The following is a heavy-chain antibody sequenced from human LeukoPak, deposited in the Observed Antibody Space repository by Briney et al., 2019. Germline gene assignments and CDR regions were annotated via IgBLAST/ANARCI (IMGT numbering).Heavy chain of an antibody. V-gene: IGHV3-30-3*01. CDR2: ISYDGSNK. Sequence: GGSLRLSCAASGFTFRTYAMHWVRQAPGKGLEWVALISYDGSNKYYADSVTGRFTIFRDNSMNTQYLQMNSLRAEDTAVYYCARDLVIVAFYYYYGMDVWGQGTTVTVSS. CDR1: GFTFRTYA. CDR3: ARDLVIVAFYYYYGMDV. J-gene: IGHJ6*02. D-gene: IGHD3-22*01.